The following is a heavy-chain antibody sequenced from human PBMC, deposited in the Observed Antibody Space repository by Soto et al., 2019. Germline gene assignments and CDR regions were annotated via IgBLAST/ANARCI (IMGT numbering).Heavy chain of an antibody. V-gene: IGHV3-74*01. J-gene: IGHJ4*02. CDR1: GFTFSRYW. Sequence: GSLRLSCAASGFTFSRYWMHWVRQAPGKGLVWVSRINSDGSSTSYADSVKGRFTISRDNAKNTLYLQMNSLRAEDTAVYYCARDAPFINQARFDYWAQGTLVTVSS. D-gene: IGHD2-2*01. CDR3: ARDAPFINQARFDY. CDR2: INSDGSST.